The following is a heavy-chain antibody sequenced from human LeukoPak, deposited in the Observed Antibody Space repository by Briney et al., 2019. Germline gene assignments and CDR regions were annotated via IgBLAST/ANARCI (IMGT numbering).Heavy chain of an antibody. CDR3: ATYTQSGAQGVSDY. CDR1: GYTFTNYY. CDR2: IHPNDGDT. D-gene: IGHD3-10*01. J-gene: IGHJ4*02. V-gene: IGHV1-46*01. Sequence: ASVKVSCKASGYTFTNYYMHWVRQATGQGLDWMGLIHPNDGDTKYTQEFQDRVTMTRDTSTSTVYMELSSLRSEDTAVYYCATYTQSGAQGVSDYWGQGTLVTVSS.